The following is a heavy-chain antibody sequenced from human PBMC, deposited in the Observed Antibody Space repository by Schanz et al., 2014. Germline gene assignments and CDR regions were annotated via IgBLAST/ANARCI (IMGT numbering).Heavy chain of an antibody. CDR2: ITGGSTTYT. V-gene: IGHV3-21*01. Sequence: EVQLVESGGGLVKPGGSLRLSCAASGFTFNNFGMNWVRQAPGKGLEWVSCITGGSTTYTYYADSVRGRFTISRDNAKSSVYLQMNSLRAEDTAMYYCARSGVDVWGQGTTVTVSS. D-gene: IGHD3-10*01. CDR1: GFTFNNFG. J-gene: IGHJ6*02. CDR3: ARSGVDV.